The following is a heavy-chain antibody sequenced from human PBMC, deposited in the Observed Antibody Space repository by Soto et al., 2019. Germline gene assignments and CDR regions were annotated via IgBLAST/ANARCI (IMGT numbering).Heavy chain of an antibody. CDR3: AREGWPKDYSSSWIDY. CDR1: GDSVSSNSAA. CDR2: TYYRSKWYN. D-gene: IGHD6-13*01. Sequence: QVQLQQSGPGLVKPSQTLSLTCAISGDSVSSNSAAWNWIRQSPSRGLEWLGRTYYRSKWYNDYAVSVKSRITINPDTSKNQFSLQLNSVTPEDTAVDYCAREGWPKDYSSSWIDYWGQGTLVTVSS. V-gene: IGHV6-1*01. J-gene: IGHJ4*02.